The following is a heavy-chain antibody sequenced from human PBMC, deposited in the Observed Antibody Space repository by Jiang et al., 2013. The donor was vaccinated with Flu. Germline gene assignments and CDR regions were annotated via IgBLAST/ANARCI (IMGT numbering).Heavy chain of an antibody. CDR3: ARLNYDILTGYPNDAFDI. CDR1: GFSLSTSGMC. D-gene: IGHD3-9*01. V-gene: IGHV2-70*01. Sequence: TQTLTLTCTFSGFSLSTSGMCVSWIRQPPGKALEWLALIDWDDDKYYSTSLKTRLTISKDTSKSQVVLTMTNMDPVDTATYYCARLNYDILTGYPNDAFDIWGQGTMVTVSS. CDR2: IDWDDDK. J-gene: IGHJ3*02.